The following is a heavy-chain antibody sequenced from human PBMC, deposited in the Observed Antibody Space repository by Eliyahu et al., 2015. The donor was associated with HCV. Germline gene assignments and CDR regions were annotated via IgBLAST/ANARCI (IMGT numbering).Heavy chain of an antibody. V-gene: IGHV4-4*02. J-gene: IGHJ6*02. CDR3: ARARDGFFYYYGMDV. CDR1: GGSIXXSNW. Sequence: QVQLQESGPGLVKPSGTLSLTCAVSGGSIXXSNWWSWVRQPPGXGLEWIGEIYHSGSTNYNPSLKSRVTISVDKSKNQFSLKLSSVTAADTAVYYCARARDGFFYYYGMDVWGQGTTVTVSS. CDR2: IYHSGST. D-gene: IGHD3-10*01.